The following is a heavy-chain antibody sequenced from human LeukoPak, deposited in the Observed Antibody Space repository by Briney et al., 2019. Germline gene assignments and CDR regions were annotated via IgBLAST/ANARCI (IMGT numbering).Heavy chain of an antibody. CDR1: GFTFSSYA. CDR3: AKDLLPYYDILTASPEVDP. V-gene: IGHV3-23*01. D-gene: IGHD3-9*01. J-gene: IGHJ5*02. Sequence: PGGSLRLSCAASGFTFSSYAMSWVRQAPGKGLEWVSAISGSGGSTYYADSVKGWFTISRDNSKNTLYLQMNSLRAEDTAVYYCAKDLLPYYDILTASPEVDPWGQGTLVTVSS. CDR2: ISGSGGST.